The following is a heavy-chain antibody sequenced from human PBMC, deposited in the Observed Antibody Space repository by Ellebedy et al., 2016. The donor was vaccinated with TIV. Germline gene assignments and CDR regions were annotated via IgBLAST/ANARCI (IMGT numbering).Heavy chain of an antibody. J-gene: IGHJ4*02. D-gene: IGHD6-13*01. Sequence: GESLKISCAASGFTFSSEGMIWVRQAPGKGLEWVSAIGSTGVTTYYAESVKGRFTIYRDNSQNTMYVQMTSLRAEDTAVYYCARLCGSSTCFWGQGTLVTVSS. CDR3: ARLCGSSTCF. CDR2: IGSTGVTT. V-gene: IGHV3-23*01. CDR1: GFTFSSEG.